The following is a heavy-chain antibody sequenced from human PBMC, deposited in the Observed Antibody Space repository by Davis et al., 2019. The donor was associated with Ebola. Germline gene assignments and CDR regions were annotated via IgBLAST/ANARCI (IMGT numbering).Heavy chain of an antibody. CDR3: ARGRGIAARRLDV. V-gene: IGHV4-34*01. J-gene: IGHJ6*02. Sequence: MPGGSLRLSCTLYGGSFSGYYWSWIRQPPGKGLEWLGEVGHSGYSNSNPSLKSRVTISVDTSKNQFSLKLRSVTAADTAVYYCARGRGIAARRLDVWGQGTTVTVSS. CDR1: GGSFSGYY. D-gene: IGHD6-6*01. CDR2: VGHSGYS.